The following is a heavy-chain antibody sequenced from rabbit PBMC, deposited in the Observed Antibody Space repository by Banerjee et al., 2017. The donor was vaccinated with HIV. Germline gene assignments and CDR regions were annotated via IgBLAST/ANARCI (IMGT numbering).Heavy chain of an antibody. CDR3: ARDDVNSDYSFNL. V-gene: IGHV1S40*01. CDR1: GFDLSSHYY. Sequence: QSLEESGGDLVKPGASLTLTCTASGFDLSSHYYMSWVRQAPGKGLEWIASIDTVSGSTWYATWAKGRFTISKTSSTTVTLQMTSLTAADTATYFCARDDVNSDYSFNLWGQGTLVTVS. J-gene: IGHJ4*01. D-gene: IGHD1-1*01. CDR2: IDTVSGST.